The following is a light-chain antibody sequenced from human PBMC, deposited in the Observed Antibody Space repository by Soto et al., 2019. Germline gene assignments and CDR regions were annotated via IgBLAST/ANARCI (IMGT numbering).Light chain of an antibody. CDR3: QQYNNWPLWT. V-gene: IGKV3D-15*01. CDR1: QSVGNN. Sequence: ELVVKQSPATLPVSPGGRVTLSCRASQSVGNNLAWYQQRPGQPPRLLIYGASTRDTGVPTRFSGSGSGTEFTLTITSLQSEDFAVYYCQQYNNWPLWTFGQGSMVDI. J-gene: IGKJ1*01. CDR2: GAS.